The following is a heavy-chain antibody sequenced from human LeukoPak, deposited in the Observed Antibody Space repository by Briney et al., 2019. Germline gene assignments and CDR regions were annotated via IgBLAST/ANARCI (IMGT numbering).Heavy chain of an antibody. D-gene: IGHD1-26*01. CDR1: GFTFSNSW. CDR2: LRSDGTT. V-gene: IGHV3-74*01. J-gene: IGHJ4*02. Sequence: GGSLRLSCAASGFTFSNSWMHWVRQTPGKGLVWVSCLRSDGTTTYAESVKGRFTISRDSAKNTLYLQMSSLRADDTAVYYCARDGSYKFDYWGQGTLVTVSP. CDR3: ARDGSYKFDY.